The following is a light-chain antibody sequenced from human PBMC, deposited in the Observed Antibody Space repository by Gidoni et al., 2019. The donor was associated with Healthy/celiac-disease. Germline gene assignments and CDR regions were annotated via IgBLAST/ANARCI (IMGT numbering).Light chain of an antibody. CDR3: QQYNSYSLT. V-gene: IGKV1-5*03. CDR2: KAS. Sequence: DIQLTQSPSTLSASVGDRVTITCRASQSISSWLAWYQQKPGKAPKLLFYKASSLESGGPSRFSGSGSGTELTLTISSLQHDDFATYYCQQYNSYSLTFGGGTKVEIK. J-gene: IGKJ4*01. CDR1: QSISSW.